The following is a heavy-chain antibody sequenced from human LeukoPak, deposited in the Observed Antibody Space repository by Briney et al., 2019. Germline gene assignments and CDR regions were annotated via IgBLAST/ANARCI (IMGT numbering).Heavy chain of an antibody. CDR1: GFSFSHYD. J-gene: IGHJ4*02. D-gene: IGHD1-1*01. Sequence: TGGSLRLSCVASGFSFSHYDMNWVRLAPGKGLEWVSYIHSGGNTIYYADSVKGRFTISRDFAKNSLYLQMNSLRAEDTAVYYCARKLTGTTYFDYRGPGTLFTVSS. CDR3: ARKLTGTTYFDY. V-gene: IGHV3-48*03. CDR2: IHSGGNTI.